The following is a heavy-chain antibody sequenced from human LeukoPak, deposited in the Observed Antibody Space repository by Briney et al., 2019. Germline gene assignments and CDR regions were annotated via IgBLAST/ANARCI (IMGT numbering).Heavy chain of an antibody. Sequence: ASVKVSCKASGYTFTGYYMHWVRQAPGQGLEWMGWINPNSGGTNYAQKFQGRVTMTRDTSISTAYMELSRLRSDDTAVYYCARSIPIGKYYYGSGSYGDYWGQGTLVTVSS. CDR3: ARSIPIGKYYYGSGSYGDY. D-gene: IGHD3-10*01. V-gene: IGHV1-2*02. J-gene: IGHJ4*02. CDR1: GYTFTGYY. CDR2: INPNSGGT.